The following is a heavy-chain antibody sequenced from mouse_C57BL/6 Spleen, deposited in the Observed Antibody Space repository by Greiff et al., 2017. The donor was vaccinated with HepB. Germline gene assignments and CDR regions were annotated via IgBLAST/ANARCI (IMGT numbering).Heavy chain of an antibody. D-gene: IGHD2-3*01. J-gene: IGHJ3*01. Sequence: EVQLQQSGPELVKPGASVKIPCKASGYTFTDYNMDWVKQSHGKSLEWIGDINPNNGGTIYNQKFKGKATLTVDKSSSTAYMDLRSLTSEDTAVYYCARGGGWLLRDWFAYWGQGTLVTVSA. CDR1: GYTFTDYN. V-gene: IGHV1-18*01. CDR2: INPNNGGT. CDR3: ARGGGWLLRDWFAY.